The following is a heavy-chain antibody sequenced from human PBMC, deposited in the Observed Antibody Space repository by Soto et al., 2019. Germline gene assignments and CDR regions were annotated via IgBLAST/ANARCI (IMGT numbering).Heavy chain of an antibody. D-gene: IGHD5-18*01. J-gene: IGHJ4*02. CDR1: GYTFANYG. V-gene: IGHV1-18*01. Sequence: ASVKVCCKASGYTFANYGITWVRQAPGQGLEWMGWISAYNGNTNYAQKLQGRLTMTTDTSTSTAYMELRSLRSDETAVYYCAREGRPYTYGSYYFDYWGQGTLVTVSS. CDR2: ISAYNGNT. CDR3: AREGRPYTYGSYYFDY.